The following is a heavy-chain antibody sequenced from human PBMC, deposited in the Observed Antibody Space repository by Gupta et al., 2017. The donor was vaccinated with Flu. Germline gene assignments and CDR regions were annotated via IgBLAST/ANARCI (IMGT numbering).Heavy chain of an antibody. CDR2: INHSGST. D-gene: IGHD2-8*01. J-gene: IGHJ4*02. V-gene: IGHV4-34*01. Sequence: QVQLQQWGAGLLKPSETLPLTCAVYGGSFSGYYWSWIRQPPGKGLEWIGEINHSGSTNYNPSLKSRVTISVDTSKNQFSLKLSSVTAADTAVYYCARGLGIPSEDIVLMVYAMEGVHFDYWGQGTLVTVSS. CDR1: GGSFSGYY. CDR3: ARGLGIPSEDIVLMVYAMEGVHFDY.